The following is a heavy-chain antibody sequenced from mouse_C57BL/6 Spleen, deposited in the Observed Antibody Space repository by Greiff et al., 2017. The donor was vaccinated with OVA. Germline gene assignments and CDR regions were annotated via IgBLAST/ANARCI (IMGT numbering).Heavy chain of an antibody. CDR3: ARAPYYYGSRYFDV. CDR2: ISPGGSYT. D-gene: IGHD1-1*01. V-gene: IGHV5-4*03. Sequence: EVMLVESGGGLVKPGGSLKLSCAASGFTFSSYSMSWVRQSPEKRLEWVATISPGGSYTNYPDNVKGRFTISRDNATNTLYLQMSHLKSEDTAMYDCARAPYYYGSRYFDVWGTGTTVTVSS. CDR1: GFTFSSYS. J-gene: IGHJ1*03.